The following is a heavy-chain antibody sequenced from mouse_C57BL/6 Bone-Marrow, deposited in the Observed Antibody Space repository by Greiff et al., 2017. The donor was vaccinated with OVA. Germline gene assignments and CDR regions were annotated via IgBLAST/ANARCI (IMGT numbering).Heavy chain of an antibody. CDR2: IDPSDSYT. V-gene: IGHV1-50*01. CDR3: ARIYYDYDGAY. CDR1: GYTFTSYW. D-gene: IGHD2-4*01. Sequence: QVQLKQPGAELVKPGASVKLSCKASGYTFTSYWMQWVKQRPGQGLEWIGEIDPSDSYTNYNQKFKGKATLTVDTSSSTAYMQLSSLTSEDSAVYYCARIYYDYDGAYWGQGTLVTVSA. J-gene: IGHJ3*01.